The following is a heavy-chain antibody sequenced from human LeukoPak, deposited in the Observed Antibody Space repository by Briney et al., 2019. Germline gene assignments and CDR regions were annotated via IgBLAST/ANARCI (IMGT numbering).Heavy chain of an antibody. Sequence: GGSLRLSCAASGFTFSNFAMSWVRQAPGKGLEWVSSISSSSSYIYYADSVKGRFTISRDNAKNSLYLQMNSLRAEDTAVYYCARDHYGSGRPPSFDYYYYYGMDVWGQGTTVTVSS. CDR2: ISSSSSYI. V-gene: IGHV3-21*01. J-gene: IGHJ6*02. CDR1: GFTFSNFA. CDR3: ARDHYGSGRPPSFDYYYYYGMDV. D-gene: IGHD3-10*01.